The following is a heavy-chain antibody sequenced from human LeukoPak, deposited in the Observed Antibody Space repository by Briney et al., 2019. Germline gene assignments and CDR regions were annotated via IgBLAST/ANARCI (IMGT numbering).Heavy chain of an antibody. CDR1: GYTFTSYY. D-gene: IGHD6-13*01. CDR2: INPNSGGR. CDR3: ARAEASSSWYQNWFDP. J-gene: IGHJ5*02. Sequence: ASVKVSCKGSGYTFTSYYMNWVRQAPGQGVEWMGWINPNSGGRNDAQKFQGWVTMPSHTSISTAYMELSRLRSDDTAVYYCARAEASSSWYQNWFDPWGQGTLVTVSS. V-gene: IGHV1-2*04.